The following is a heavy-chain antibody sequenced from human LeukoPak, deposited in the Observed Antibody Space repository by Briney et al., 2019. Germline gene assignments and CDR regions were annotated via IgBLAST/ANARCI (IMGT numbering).Heavy chain of an antibody. V-gene: IGHV1-24*01. Sequence: ASVTVSCTVSGYTLTELSMHWVRQAPGKGLEWMGGFDPEDGETIYAQKFQGRVTMTEDTATDTAYMELSSLRSEDTAVYYCATWPLGGSGPPFRFDPWGQGTLVTVSS. CDR1: GYTLTELS. J-gene: IGHJ5*02. D-gene: IGHD3-10*01. CDR3: ATWPLGGSGPPFRFDP. CDR2: FDPEDGET.